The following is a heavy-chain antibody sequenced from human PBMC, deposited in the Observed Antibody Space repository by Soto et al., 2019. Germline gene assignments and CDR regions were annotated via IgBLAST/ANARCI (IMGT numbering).Heavy chain of an antibody. CDR3: AKDALYNYEKLNY. Sequence: EVQLLESGGDLVQPGGSLRLSCAASGFTFTSFAMSWVRQAPGKGLEWISCISGSGNEIYYADSVKGRFTISRDNPKNTVYLHMSSLRAEDTAVYYCAKDALYNYEKLNYWGQGTLVTVSS. D-gene: IGHD5-18*01. CDR2: ISGSGNEI. V-gene: IGHV3-23*01. J-gene: IGHJ4*02. CDR1: GFTFTSFA.